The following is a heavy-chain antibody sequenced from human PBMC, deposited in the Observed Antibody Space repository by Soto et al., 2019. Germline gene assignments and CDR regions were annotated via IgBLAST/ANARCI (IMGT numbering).Heavy chain of an antibody. J-gene: IGHJ6*02. CDR1: GGSISSRSYY. CDR3: AADTVTLYYYYYGMDV. Sequence: QLQLQESGPGLVKPSETLSLTCTVSGGSISSRSYYWGWIRQPPGKGLEWIGSMYYSGSTYYNPYLKSRVTISVDTSKNQFSLKLSSVTAADTAVYYCAADTVTLYYYYYGMDVWGQGTTVTVSS. V-gene: IGHV4-39*01. CDR2: MYYSGST. D-gene: IGHD4-17*01.